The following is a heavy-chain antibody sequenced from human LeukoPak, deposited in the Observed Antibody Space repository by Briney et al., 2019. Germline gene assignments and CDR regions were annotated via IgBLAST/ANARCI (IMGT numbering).Heavy chain of an antibody. V-gene: IGHV3-66*01. D-gene: IGHD3-10*01. CDR2: IYSGGST. CDR3: ARATIYMWFGESSDAFDI. CDR1: GFTVSINY. Sequence: GGSLRLSCAASGFTVSINYMSWVRQAPGKGLEWVSVIYSGGSTYYADSVKGRFTISGDNSKNTLYLQMNSLRAEDTAVYYCARATIYMWFGESSDAFDIWGQGTMVTVPS. J-gene: IGHJ3*02.